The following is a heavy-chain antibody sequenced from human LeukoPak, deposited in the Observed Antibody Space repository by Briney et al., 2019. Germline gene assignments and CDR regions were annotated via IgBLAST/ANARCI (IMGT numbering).Heavy chain of an antibody. CDR2: VYHSGST. V-gene: IGHV4-59*02. D-gene: IGHD2-21*01. J-gene: IGHJ4*02. CDR3: ARARLAMSDVFDS. Sequence: PSETLSLTCSVSGHSVSSYYWIWIRQPPGKGLEWIGYVYHSGSTNYNPSLNSRVTISLDTSKNQFSLTLTSVTAADTAVYYCARARLAMSDVFDSWGQGTLVTVSS. CDR1: GHSVSSYY.